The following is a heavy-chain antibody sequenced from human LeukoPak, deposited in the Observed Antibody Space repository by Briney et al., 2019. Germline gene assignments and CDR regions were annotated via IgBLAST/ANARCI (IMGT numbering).Heavy chain of an antibody. D-gene: IGHD2-21*01. Sequence: ASVKVSCKASGYTFTSYGISWVRQAPGQGLEWMGWISAYNGNTNYTQKLQGRVTMTTDTSTSTAYMELRSLRSDDTAVYYCARVVTPGNWFDPWGQGTLVTVSS. CDR1: GYTFTSYG. CDR2: ISAYNGNT. CDR3: ARVVTPGNWFDP. V-gene: IGHV1-18*01. J-gene: IGHJ5*02.